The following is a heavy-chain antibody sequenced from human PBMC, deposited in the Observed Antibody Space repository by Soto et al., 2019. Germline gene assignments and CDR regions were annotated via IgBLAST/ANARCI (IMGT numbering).Heavy chain of an antibody. Sequence: PSETLSLTCAVSGGSISSGGYSWSWIRQPPGKGLEWIGYIYHSGSTYYNPSLKSRVTISVDRSKNQFSLKLSSVTAADTAVYYCARAPDYSNNWFDPWGQGTLVTVSS. J-gene: IGHJ5*02. CDR2: IYHSGST. D-gene: IGHD4-4*01. V-gene: IGHV4-30-2*01. CDR3: ARAPDYSNNWFDP. CDR1: GGSISSGGYS.